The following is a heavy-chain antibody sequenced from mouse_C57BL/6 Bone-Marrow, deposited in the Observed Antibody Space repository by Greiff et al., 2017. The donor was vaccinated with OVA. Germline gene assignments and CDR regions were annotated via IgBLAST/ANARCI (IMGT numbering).Heavy chain of an antibody. CDR3: ARRGGGNYWYFDV. D-gene: IGHD1-1*02. V-gene: IGHV1-61*01. J-gene: IGHJ1*03. Sequence: VKLQQPGAELVRPGSSVKLSCKASGYTFTSYWMDWVKQRPGQGLEWIGNIYPSDSETHYNQKFKDKATLTVDKSSSTAYMQLSSLTSEDSAVYYCARRGGGNYWYFDVWGTGTTVTVSS. CDR2: IYPSDSET. CDR1: GYTFTSYW.